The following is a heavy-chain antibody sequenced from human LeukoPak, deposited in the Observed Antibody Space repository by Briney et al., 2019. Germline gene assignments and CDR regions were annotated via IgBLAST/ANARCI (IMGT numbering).Heavy chain of an antibody. CDR2: IYYSGST. D-gene: IGHD3-22*01. CDR3: AKDNKVTMIVVVSHFDY. CDR1: GGSFSDYY. V-gene: IGHV4-34*01. J-gene: IGHJ4*02. Sequence: SETLSLTCAVYGGSFSDYYWGWIRQPPGKGLEWIGSIYYSGSTYYNPSLKSRVTISVDTSKNQFSLKLSSVTAADTAVYYCAKDNKVTMIVVVSHFDYWGQGTLVTVSS.